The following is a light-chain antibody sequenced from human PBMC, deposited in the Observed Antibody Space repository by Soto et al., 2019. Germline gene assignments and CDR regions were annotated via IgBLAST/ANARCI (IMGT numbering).Light chain of an antibody. V-gene: IGKV1-33*01. CDR3: QQYGSF. Sequence: DIQMTQSPSSLSASVGDRVTITCQASQDITHYLNWYQQRPGKAPELLIYAASTLQSGVPSRFGGSGSGTDFTLTISSLQPDDFAVYYCQQYGSFFGPGTKVN. CDR2: AAS. J-gene: IGKJ3*01. CDR1: QDITHY.